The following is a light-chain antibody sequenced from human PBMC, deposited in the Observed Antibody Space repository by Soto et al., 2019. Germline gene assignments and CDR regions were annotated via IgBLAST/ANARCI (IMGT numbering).Light chain of an antibody. CDR2: DAS. CDR3: HQYDNWPLTWT. Sequence: DIQMTQSPSSLSASVGDRVTITCRASQDIRNHLAWFQQIPGKAPKCLIYDASTLQSGVPSKFSGSGSGTDFTLTVSSLQPEDFATYYCHQYDNWPLTWTFGQGTKVEIK. CDR1: QDIRNH. J-gene: IGKJ1*01. V-gene: IGKV1-16*02.